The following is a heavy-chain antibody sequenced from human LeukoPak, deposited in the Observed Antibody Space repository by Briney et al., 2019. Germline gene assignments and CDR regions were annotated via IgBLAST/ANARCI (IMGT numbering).Heavy chain of an antibody. CDR1: GYTFTNYY. CDR2: INPNSGDT. D-gene: IGHD2-15*01. J-gene: IGHJ1*01. Sequence: ASVKASCKTSGYTFTNYYIHWVRQAPGQGLEWMGWINPNSGDTNSPQKFHGRVTMTRDTSMNTAYMEVTGLRSDDTAVYYCARDSHCGDESCYEYFPHWGQGTLVTVSS. CDR3: ARDSHCGDESCYEYFPH. V-gene: IGHV1-2*02.